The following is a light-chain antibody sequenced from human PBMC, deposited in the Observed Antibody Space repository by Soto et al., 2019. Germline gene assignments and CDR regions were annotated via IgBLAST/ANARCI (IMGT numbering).Light chain of an antibody. CDR3: LQYNNWPPT. J-gene: IGKJ1*01. CDR1: QSVSRD. CDR2: EAS. V-gene: IGKV3-15*01. Sequence: ETVMTQAPGTLYVSPGETATISPTARQSVSRDLAWYQKKRGQAPRLRIYEASTRATGLPARFSGSGSGTEFTLTISSLQSEDFAFYFCLQYNNWPPTFGQGTKV.